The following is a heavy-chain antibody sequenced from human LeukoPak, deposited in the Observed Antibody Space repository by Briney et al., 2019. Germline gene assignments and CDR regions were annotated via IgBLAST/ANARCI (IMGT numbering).Heavy chain of an antibody. V-gene: IGHV4-59*01. CDR2: IYYSGNT. J-gene: IGHJ4*02. CDR1: GGSISSYY. D-gene: IGHD3-22*01. Sequence: SETLSLTCTVSGGSISSYYWSWIRQPPGKGLELIGYIYYSGNTNYNPSLKSRVTISIDTSKKQFSLKLTSVTAADTAVYYCAREQISMILGFDNWGQGTLVTVSS. CDR3: AREQISMILGFDN.